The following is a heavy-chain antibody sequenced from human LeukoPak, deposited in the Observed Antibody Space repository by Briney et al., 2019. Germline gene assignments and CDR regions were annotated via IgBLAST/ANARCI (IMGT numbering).Heavy chain of an antibody. CDR3: AKDTVIARIATARGYFDL. CDR1: GFTFDDYA. Sequence: PGGSLRLSCAASGFTFDDYAMHWVRQVPGKGLEWVSLISGDGGITYSGDSVKGRFTISRDNSKNSLFLQMNSLRTEDTALYYCAKDTVIARIATARGYFDLWGRGTLVNVSS. D-gene: IGHD6-13*01. V-gene: IGHV3-43*02. J-gene: IGHJ2*01. CDR2: ISGDGGIT.